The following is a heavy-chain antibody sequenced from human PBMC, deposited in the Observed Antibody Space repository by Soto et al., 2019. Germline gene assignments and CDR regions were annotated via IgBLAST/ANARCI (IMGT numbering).Heavy chain of an antibody. CDR3: ARTSILWWQDNWFDP. J-gene: IGHJ5*02. CDR1: GYTVTGYD. Sequence: ASVKVSCKASGYTVTGYDIHWVRQATGQGLEWMGWISAYNGNTNYAQKLQGRVTMTTDTSTSTAYMELRSLRSDDTAVYYCARTSILWWQDNWFDPWGRGTLVTVSS. D-gene: IGHD2-21*01. CDR2: ISAYNGNT. V-gene: IGHV1-18*01.